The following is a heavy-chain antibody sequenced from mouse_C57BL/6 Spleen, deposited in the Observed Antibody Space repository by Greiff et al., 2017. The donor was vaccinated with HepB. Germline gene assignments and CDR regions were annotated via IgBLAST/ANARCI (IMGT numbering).Heavy chain of an antibody. V-gene: IGHV5-9-1*02. CDR3: TRDGDGYLFAY. CDR1: GFTFSSYA. Sequence: EVKLVESGEGLVKPGGSLKLSCAASGFTFSSYAMSWVRQTPEKRLEWVAYISSGGDYIYYADTVKGRFTISRDNARNTLYLQMSSIKSEDTAMYYCTRDGDGYLFAYWGQGTLVTVSA. D-gene: IGHD2-3*01. CDR2: ISSGGDYI. J-gene: IGHJ3*01.